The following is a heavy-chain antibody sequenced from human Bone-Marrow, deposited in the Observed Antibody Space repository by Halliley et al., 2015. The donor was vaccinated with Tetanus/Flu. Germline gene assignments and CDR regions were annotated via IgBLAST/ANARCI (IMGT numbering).Heavy chain of an antibody. CDR2: VYYNGDT. V-gene: IGHV4-59*08. CDR3: ARRKNFYYYGSDV. J-gene: IGHJ6*02. CDR1: GGSFSSYQ. Sequence: TLSLTCTVSGGSFSSYQWSWIRQPPGKGLEWIGYVYYNGDTEYNSSLKSRVTISVDTSKNQFSLKLISVTAADTALYYCARRKNFYYYGSDVWGQGTTVTVSS.